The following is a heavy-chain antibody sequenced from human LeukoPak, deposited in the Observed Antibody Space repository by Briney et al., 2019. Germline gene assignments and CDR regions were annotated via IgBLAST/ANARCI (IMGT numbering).Heavy chain of an antibody. D-gene: IGHD1-26*01. CDR2: IRYDGSNK. CDR1: GFTFSSYG. Sequence: GGSLRLSCAASGFTFSSYGMHWVRQASGKGLEWVAFIRYDGSNKYYADSVKGRFTISRDNSKNTLYLQMNSLRAEDTAVYYCAKDPSLYSGSYLPIWGQGTMVTVSS. J-gene: IGHJ3*02. V-gene: IGHV3-30*02. CDR3: AKDPSLYSGSYLPI.